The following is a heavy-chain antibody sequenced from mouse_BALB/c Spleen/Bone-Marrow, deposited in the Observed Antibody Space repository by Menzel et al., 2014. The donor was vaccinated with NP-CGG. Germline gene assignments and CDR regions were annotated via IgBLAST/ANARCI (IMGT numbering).Heavy chain of an antibody. CDR1: GYTFSSYW. CDR2: ILPGSGST. Sequence: QVQLKESGAELMKPGASVKISCKATGYTFSSYWIEWVKQRPGHGLEWIGEILPGSGSTYYNEKFKGKATFTADTSSNTAYMQLSSLTSEDSAVYYWGGGGGRGGYWYFDVWGAGTTVTVSS. V-gene: IGHV1-9*01. J-gene: IGHJ1*01. CDR3: GGGGGRGGYWYFDV.